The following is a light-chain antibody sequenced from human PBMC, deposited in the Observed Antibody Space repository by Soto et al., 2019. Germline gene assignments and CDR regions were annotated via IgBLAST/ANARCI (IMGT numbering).Light chain of an antibody. CDR2: DAS. CDR3: QQYDNLRLS. V-gene: IGKV1-33*01. CDR1: QDISFY. J-gene: IGKJ4*01. Sequence: DIQMTQSPASLSASVGDRVTITCQASQDISFYLNWYQQKPGKAPKRLIYDASHLETGVPSRFSGSGSGTDFTLTISNLQPEDFATYFCQQYDNLRLSFGGGTKVEIK.